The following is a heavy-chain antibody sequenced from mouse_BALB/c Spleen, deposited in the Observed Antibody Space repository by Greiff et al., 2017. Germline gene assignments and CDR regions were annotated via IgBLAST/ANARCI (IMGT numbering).Heavy chain of an antibody. CDR3: ARPMVTTRRAWFAY. CDR1: GYTFSSYW. Sequence: QVQLQQSGAELMKPGASVKISCKATGYTFSSYWIEWVKQRPGHGLEWIGEILPGSGSTNYNEKFKGKATFTADTSSNTAYMQLSSLTSEDSAVYYCARPMVTTRRAWFAYWGQGTLVTVSA. V-gene: IGHV1-9*01. CDR2: ILPGSGST. J-gene: IGHJ3*01. D-gene: IGHD2-2*01.